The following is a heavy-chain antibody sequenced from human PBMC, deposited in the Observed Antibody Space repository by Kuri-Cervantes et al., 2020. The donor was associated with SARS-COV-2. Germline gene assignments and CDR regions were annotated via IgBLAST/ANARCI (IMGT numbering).Heavy chain of an antibody. CDR3: AGAKYYYDSSGYYYVEGWFDP. J-gene: IGHJ5*02. Sequence: GSLRLSCTVSGGSVSSGSYYWSWIRQPPGKGLEWIGYIYYSGSTNYNPSLKSRVTISVDTSKNQFSLKLNSVTAADTAVYYCAGAKYYYDSSGYYYVEGWFDPWGQGTLVTVSS. V-gene: IGHV4-61*01. D-gene: IGHD3-22*01. CDR2: IYYSGST. CDR1: GGSVSSGSYY.